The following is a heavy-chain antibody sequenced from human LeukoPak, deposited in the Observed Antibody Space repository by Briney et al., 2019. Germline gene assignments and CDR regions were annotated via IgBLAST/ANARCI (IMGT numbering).Heavy chain of an antibody. V-gene: IGHV4-59*12. CDR3: ARSGSLYYFDY. J-gene: IGHJ4*02. Sequence: PSETLSLTCTVSGGSISSYYWSRIRQPPGKGLEWIGYIHHSGSTYYNPSLKSRVTISVDRSKNQFSLKLSSVTAADTAVYYCARSGSLYYFDYWGQGTLVTVSS. CDR2: IHHSGST. CDR1: GGSISSYY. D-gene: IGHD6-13*01.